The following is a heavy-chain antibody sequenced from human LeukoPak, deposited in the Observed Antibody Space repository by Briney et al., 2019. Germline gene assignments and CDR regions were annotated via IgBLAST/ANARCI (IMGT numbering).Heavy chain of an antibody. CDR2: INSDGSST. J-gene: IGHJ4*02. CDR3: ARDQNALYYFDY. Sequence: GGSLRLSCASAVFTFSSYWMHCVRHAPGKVLVWVSGINSDGSSTSYADSVKGRLTIYRDNAKKTLYLQMNSLRAEDTAVYYCARDQNALYYFDYWGQGTLVTVSS. CDR1: VFTFSSYW. V-gene: IGHV3-74*01.